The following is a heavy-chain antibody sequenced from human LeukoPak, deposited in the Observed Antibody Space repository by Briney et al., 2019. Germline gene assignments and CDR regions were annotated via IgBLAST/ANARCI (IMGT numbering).Heavy chain of an antibody. V-gene: IGHV4-31*03. J-gene: IGHJ4*02. CDR3: ARAPRDQLLPEYYFDY. Sequence: SHTLYLSCTVSGGSISSGGYYWSWIRQHPGKGLEWIGYIYYSGSTYYNPSLKSRVTISVDTSKNQFSLKLSSVTAADAAVYYCARAPRDQLLPEYYFDYWGQGTLVTVSS. D-gene: IGHD2-2*01. CDR2: IYYSGST. CDR1: GGSISSGGYY.